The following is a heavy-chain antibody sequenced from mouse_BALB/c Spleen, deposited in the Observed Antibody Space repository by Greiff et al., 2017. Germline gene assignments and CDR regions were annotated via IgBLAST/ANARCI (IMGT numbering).Heavy chain of an antibody. CDR1: GFTFSSYT. D-gene: IGHD2-4*01. CDR2: ISSGGGNT. V-gene: IGHV5-9*03. Sequence: EVKLEESGGGLVKPGGSLKLSCAASGFTFSSYTMSWVRQTPEKRLEWVATISSGGGNTYYPDSVKGRFTISRDNAKNNLYLQMSSLRSEDTALYYCARRYDYPSYYFDYWGQGTTLTVSS. CDR3: ARRYDYPSYYFDY. J-gene: IGHJ2*01.